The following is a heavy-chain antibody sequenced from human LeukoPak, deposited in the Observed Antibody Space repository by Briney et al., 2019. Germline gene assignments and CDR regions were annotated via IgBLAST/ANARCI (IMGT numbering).Heavy chain of an antibody. Sequence: SETLSLTCAVYGGSFSGYYWSWIRQPPGKGLEWIGEINHSGSTNYNPSLKSRVTISVDTSKNQLSLKLSSVTAADTAVYYCARGMGDSGFNFDYWGQGTLVTVSS. V-gene: IGHV4-34*01. D-gene: IGHD5-12*01. CDR3: ARGMGDSGFNFDY. J-gene: IGHJ4*02. CDR1: GGSFSGYY. CDR2: INHSGST.